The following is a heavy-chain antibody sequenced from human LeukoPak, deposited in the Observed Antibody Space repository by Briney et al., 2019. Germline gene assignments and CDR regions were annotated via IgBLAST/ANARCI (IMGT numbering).Heavy chain of an antibody. J-gene: IGHJ4*02. CDR2: IWYDGSNK. CDR3: AKEYSSSSAIFDY. Sequence: GGSLSLSCAASGFTFSSYGMHWVRQAPGKGLEWVAVIWYDGSNKYYADSVKGRFTISRDNSKNTLYLQMNSLRAEDTAVYYCAKEYSSSSAIFDYWGQGTLVTVSS. D-gene: IGHD6-6*01. V-gene: IGHV3-33*06. CDR1: GFTFSSYG.